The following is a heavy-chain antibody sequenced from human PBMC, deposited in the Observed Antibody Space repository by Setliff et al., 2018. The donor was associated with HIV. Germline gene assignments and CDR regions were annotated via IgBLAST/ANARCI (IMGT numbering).Heavy chain of an antibody. CDR3: ARGPKKGVDILPPDS. V-gene: IGHV1-69*13. CDR2: IVPVFRTV. CDR1: GGSFYTYA. Sequence: GAPVKVSCKAPGGSFYTYAFTWVRQAPGQGLEWVGGIVPVFRTVNYAQKLQGRVTITADESTSTSYMELNSLTSDDTAVYYCARGPKKGVDILPPDSWGQGTLVTVSS. J-gene: IGHJ5*02. D-gene: IGHD3-3*01.